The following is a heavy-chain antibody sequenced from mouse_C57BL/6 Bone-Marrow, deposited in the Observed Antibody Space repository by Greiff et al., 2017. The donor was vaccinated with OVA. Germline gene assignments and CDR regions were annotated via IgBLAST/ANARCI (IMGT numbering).Heavy chain of an antibody. CDR1: GYTFTSYW. CDR3: ASLCYWFDD. J-gene: IGHJ2*01. Sequence: VQLQQPGAELVKPGASVKLSCKASGYTFTSYWMQWVNQRPGQGLEWIGEIDPSDSYTNYNQKFKGKATLTVDTSSSTAYMQLSSLTSEDSAVYYCASLCYWFDDWGQGTTLTVSS. D-gene: IGHD2-12*01. V-gene: IGHV1-50*01. CDR2: IDPSDSYT.